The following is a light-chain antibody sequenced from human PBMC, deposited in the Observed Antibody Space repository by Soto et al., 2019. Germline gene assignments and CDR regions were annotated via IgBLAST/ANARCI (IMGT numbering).Light chain of an antibody. CDR3: QHYNSYSEA. J-gene: IGKJ1*01. Sequence: DIQMTQSPSTLSGSVGDRVTITCRASQTISSWLAWYQQKPGKAPKLLIYKASTLKRGVPSRFSGSGSGTEFTVTISSLQPDDFATYYCQHYNSYSEAFGQGTEVELK. V-gene: IGKV1-5*03. CDR2: KAS. CDR1: QTISSW.